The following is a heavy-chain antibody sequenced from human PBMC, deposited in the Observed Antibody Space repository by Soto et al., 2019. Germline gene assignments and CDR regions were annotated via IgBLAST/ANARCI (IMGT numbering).Heavy chain of an antibody. D-gene: IGHD2-2*01. Sequence: SETLSLTCIASGGTISSGGYYWSWIRQHPGTGLVWIGYISYSGTNYYNPSLRSRLIISVDTSKNQFSLTLSSVTAADTAVYYCARHHCTSTSCFPGYFDDWAPGTLVTVCS. J-gene: IGHJ4*02. CDR2: ISYSGTN. V-gene: IGHV4-31*03. CDR1: GGTISSGGYY. CDR3: ARHHCTSTSCFPGYFDD.